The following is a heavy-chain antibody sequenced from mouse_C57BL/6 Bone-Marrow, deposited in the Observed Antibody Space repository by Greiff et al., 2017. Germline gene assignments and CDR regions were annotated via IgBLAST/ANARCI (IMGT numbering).Heavy chain of an antibody. Sequence: QVQLQQPGAELVKPGASVKLSCKASGYTFTNYWMHWVKQRPGQGLEWIGMMHPNGGSPDSNEKFKSEATLSVDKSSRTAYMELSSRTSEDSAVYYCARSYDYDDYTMDYWGQGTSVTVSS. CDR2: MHPNGGSP. D-gene: IGHD2-4*01. V-gene: IGHV1-64*01. J-gene: IGHJ4*01. CDR1: GYTFTNYW. CDR3: ARSYDYDDYTMDY.